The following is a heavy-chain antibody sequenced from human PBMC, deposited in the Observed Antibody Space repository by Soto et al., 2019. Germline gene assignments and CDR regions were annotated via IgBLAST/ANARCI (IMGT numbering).Heavy chain of an antibody. CDR3: ARERCSGGSCEYYYGMDV. CDR2: IYYSGST. J-gene: IGHJ6*02. V-gene: IGHV4-59*01. Sequence: SGTLSLCCTVSGRSISSYYRNWIRQPPGKGLEWIGYIYYSGSTNYNPSLKSRVTISVDTSKNQFSLKLGSVTGADTDVYYCARERCSGGSCEYYYGMDVWGQGTTVTVAS. D-gene: IGHD2-15*01. CDR1: GRSISSYY.